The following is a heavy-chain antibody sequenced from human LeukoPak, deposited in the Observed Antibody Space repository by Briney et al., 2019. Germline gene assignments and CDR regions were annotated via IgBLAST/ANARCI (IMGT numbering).Heavy chain of an antibody. D-gene: IGHD3-10*01. V-gene: IGHV4-59*08. CDR3: ARHITNSGSAFDL. Sequence: SETLSLTCTVSDGSISGYYWGWIRQAPGRGLEWISYIHYTGINNYNPSLKSRSAISVNTSTNQFSLKLTSVTAADTAMYYCARHITNSGSAFDLWGRGTLVTVSS. J-gene: IGHJ2*01. CDR2: IHYTGIN. CDR1: DGSISGYY.